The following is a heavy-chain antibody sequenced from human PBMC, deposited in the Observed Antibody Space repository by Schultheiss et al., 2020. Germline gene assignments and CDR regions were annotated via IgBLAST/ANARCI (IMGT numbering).Heavy chain of an antibody. Sequence: GESLKISCAASGFTFSSYAMSWVRQAPGKGLEWVSGISGSGVSTYYADSVKGRFTISRDNSKSTLYLQINSLRAEDTAVYYCLKYYDSSGFPTFFDFWGQGTLVTVSS. CDR3: LKYYDSSGFPTFFDF. CDR1: GFTFSSYA. J-gene: IGHJ4*02. D-gene: IGHD3-22*01. V-gene: IGHV3-23*01. CDR2: ISGSGVST.